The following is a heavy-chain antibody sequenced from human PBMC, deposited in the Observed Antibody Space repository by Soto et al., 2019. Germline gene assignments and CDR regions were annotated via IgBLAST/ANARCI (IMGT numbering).Heavy chain of an antibody. V-gene: IGHV3-23*01. Sequence: PGGSLRLSCAASGFTFNNYAMGWVRQAPGKGLEWVSAITGSGDSTYYTDSVKGRFTISRDNSKNTLYLQMNSLRAEDTAVYYCAKDRDGAAAGPTKFYGMDVWGQGTTVTVSS. D-gene: IGHD6-13*01. CDR3: AKDRDGAAAGPTKFYGMDV. CDR1: GFTFNNYA. J-gene: IGHJ6*02. CDR2: ITGSGDST.